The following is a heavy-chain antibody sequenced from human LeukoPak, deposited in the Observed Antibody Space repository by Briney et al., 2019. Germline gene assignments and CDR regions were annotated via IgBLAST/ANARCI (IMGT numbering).Heavy chain of an antibody. Sequence: SETLSLACTVSGGSISSSSYYWGWIRQPTGKGLEWIGSIYYSGSTYYNPSVKSRVTISVDTSKNQFSLKLSSVTAADTAVYYCAGRPYYDILTGPDGAFDIWGQGTMVTVSS. CDR3: AGRPYYDILTGPDGAFDI. CDR1: GGSISSSSYY. J-gene: IGHJ3*02. V-gene: IGHV4-39*01. D-gene: IGHD3-9*01. CDR2: IYYSGST.